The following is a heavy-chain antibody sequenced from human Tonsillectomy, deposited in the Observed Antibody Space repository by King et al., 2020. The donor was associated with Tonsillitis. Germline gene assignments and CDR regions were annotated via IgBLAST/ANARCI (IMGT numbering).Heavy chain of an antibody. V-gene: IGHV4-38-2*02. CDR3: AGEGPYYDYVWGSYRMDAFDI. Sequence: VQLQESGPGLVKPSETLSLTCAVSGYSISSGYYWGWIRQPPGKGLEWIGSIYHSGSTYYNPSLKSRVTISVDTSKNQFSLRLSSVTAADTAVYYCAGEGPYYDYVWGSYRMDAFDIWGQGTMVTVSS. CDR1: GYSISSGYY. CDR2: IYHSGST. J-gene: IGHJ3*02. D-gene: IGHD3-16*02.